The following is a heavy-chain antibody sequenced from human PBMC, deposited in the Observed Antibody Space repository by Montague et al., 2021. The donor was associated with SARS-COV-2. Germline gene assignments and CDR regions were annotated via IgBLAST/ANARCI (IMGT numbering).Heavy chain of an antibody. J-gene: IGHJ6*02. V-gene: IGHV4-59*01. CDR3: ARDNYGDWGHYGLDV. CDR2: IYYTGST. D-gene: IGHD4-17*01. Sequence: SETLSLTCTVSGGSIGTYYWNWIRQSPGKGLEWLGYIYYTGSTKXSPSLKSRVTISMDTSRDQLSLRLKSVTAADTAVYYCARDNYGDWGHYGLDVWGQGTTVIVSS. CDR1: GGSIGTYY.